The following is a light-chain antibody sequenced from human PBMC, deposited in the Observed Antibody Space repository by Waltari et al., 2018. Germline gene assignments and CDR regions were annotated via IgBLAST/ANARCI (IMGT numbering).Light chain of an antibody. J-gene: IGKJ2*01. CDR1: ESLFYSPDNKSY. CDR3: QQYYSTPYT. V-gene: IGKV4-1*01. CDR2: RAL. Sequence: DTVMTQSPDSLAVSLGERATINCKSSESLFYSPDNKSYLAWYQQKPGQPPQLLLSRALKRESGVPYRFSGSGSGTDFTLTISSLQAADVAVYFCQQYYSTPYTFGRGTRLEI.